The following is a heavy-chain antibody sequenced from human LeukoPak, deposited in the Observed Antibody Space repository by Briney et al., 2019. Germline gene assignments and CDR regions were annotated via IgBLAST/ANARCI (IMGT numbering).Heavy chain of an antibody. CDR2: IKPDGSEK. J-gene: IGHJ4*02. CDR3: ARGGYRYGHDY. Sequence: GGSLRLSCAASGFAFSDYWMSWVRQAPGKGLEWVAKIKPDGSEKYYVDSVKGRFTISRDKAKNSLYLQMNSLRDEDTAVYYCARGGYRYGHDYWGQGTLVTVSS. V-gene: IGHV3-7*01. D-gene: IGHD5-18*01. CDR1: GFAFSDYW.